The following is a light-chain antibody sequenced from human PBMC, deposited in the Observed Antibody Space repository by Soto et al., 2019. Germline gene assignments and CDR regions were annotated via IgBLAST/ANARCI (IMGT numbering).Light chain of an antibody. J-gene: IGLJ2*01. Sequence: QSVLTQPPSASGTPGQRVTISCSGSSSNIGSNPVNWYQQLPGTAPKLLIYSNNQRPSGVPDRFSGSKSGTSASLAISGLRSEDEADYHCAAWDDSLSGLVFGGGTKLTVL. V-gene: IGLV1-47*01. CDR1: SSNIGSNP. CDR2: SNN. CDR3: AAWDDSLSGLV.